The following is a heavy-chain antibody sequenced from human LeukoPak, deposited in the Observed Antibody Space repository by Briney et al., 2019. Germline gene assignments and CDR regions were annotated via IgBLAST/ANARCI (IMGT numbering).Heavy chain of an antibody. V-gene: IGHV6-1*01. CDR1: GDSVSSNRVA. J-gene: IGHJ4*02. D-gene: IGHD3-10*01. Sequence: QTPSLSCAISGDSVSSNRVAWNWIRQSPSRGLEWLGRTYYRSKWYNDYAVSVKSRITINPDTSKNQFSLQLKFVTPEDTAVYYCARGGGPEDFDYWGRGTLVTVSS. CDR2: TYYRSKWYN. CDR3: ARGGGPEDFDY.